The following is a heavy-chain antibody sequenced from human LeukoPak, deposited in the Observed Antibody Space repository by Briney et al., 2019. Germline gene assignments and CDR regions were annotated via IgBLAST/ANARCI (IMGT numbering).Heavy chain of an antibody. CDR1: GSTFTSYG. D-gene: IGHD6-19*01. CDR3: ARGGSGTNPFDF. J-gene: IGHJ4*02. Sequence: ASVKVSCKASGSTFTSYGFSWVRQAPGQGLEWMGWISAYSGNTNYAQKFQGRVTMTRDTSTSTAYMELRSLRSDDTAVYYCARGGSGTNPFDFWGRGTLVTVSS. CDR2: ISAYSGNT. V-gene: IGHV1-18*01.